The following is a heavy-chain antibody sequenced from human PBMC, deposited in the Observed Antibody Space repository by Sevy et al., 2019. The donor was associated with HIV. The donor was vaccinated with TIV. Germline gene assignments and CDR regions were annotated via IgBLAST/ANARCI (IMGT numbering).Heavy chain of an antibody. CDR2: IYYNGHI. V-gene: IGHV4-59*08. CDR3: AGENAWGRGYS. J-gene: IGHJ4*02. D-gene: IGHD1-26*01. Sequence: QSQTLSLTCTVSGGSITSLYWNWIRQPPGKGLEWIANIYYNGHINYNPSLKSRVTLSLDTSKNQFSPRLSSVTAADTAMYYCAGENAWGRGYSWGQGTLVTVSS. CDR1: GGSITSLY.